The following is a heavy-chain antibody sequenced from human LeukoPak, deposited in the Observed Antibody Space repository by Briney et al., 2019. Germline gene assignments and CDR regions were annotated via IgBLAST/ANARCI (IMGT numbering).Heavy chain of an antibody. CDR2: INHSGST. CDR3: AKSNGYGLVDI. V-gene: IGHV4-34*01. D-gene: IGHD3-10*01. CDR1: GGSFSGYY. J-gene: IGHJ3*02. Sequence: SETLSLTCAVYGGSFSGYYWGWIRQPPGMGLEWIGEINHSGSTNYNPSLKSRVTISLDTSKNQFSLKLSSVTAADAAVYYCAKSNGYGLVDIWGQGTMVTVSS.